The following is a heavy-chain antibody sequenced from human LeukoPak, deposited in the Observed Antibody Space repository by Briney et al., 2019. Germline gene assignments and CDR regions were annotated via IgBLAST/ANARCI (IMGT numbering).Heavy chain of an antibody. Sequence: GASVKVSCKASGGTFSSYAISWVRQAPGQGLEWMGGIIPIFGTANYAQKFQGRVTITADESTSTAYMGLSSLRSEDTAVYYCARDLNGYSGYDHNQPQPPFDPWGQGTLVTVSS. CDR2: IIPIFGTA. CDR1: GGTFSSYA. J-gene: IGHJ5*02. V-gene: IGHV1-69*13. CDR3: ARDLNGYSGYDHNQPQPPFDP. D-gene: IGHD5-12*01.